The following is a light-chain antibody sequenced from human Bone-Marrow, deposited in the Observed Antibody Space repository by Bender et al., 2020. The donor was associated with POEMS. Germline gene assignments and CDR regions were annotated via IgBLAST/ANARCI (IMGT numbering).Light chain of an antibody. Sequence: QSVLTQPPSASGTPGQRVTISCSGGSSNIGAHAVNWYQHLPGTAPKLLIYSSHRRPSEVPDRFSGSRSGTSASLAISGLQSEDEADYYCAVWDASLNGPVFGGGTKLTVL. CDR2: SSH. CDR1: SSNIGAHA. V-gene: IGLV1-44*01. CDR3: AVWDASLNGPV. J-gene: IGLJ3*02.